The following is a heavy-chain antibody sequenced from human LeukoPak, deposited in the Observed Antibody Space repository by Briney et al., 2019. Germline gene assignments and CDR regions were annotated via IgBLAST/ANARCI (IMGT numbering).Heavy chain of an antibody. CDR1: GFNFSSYS. CDR3: ARDLVLSRSVGASEKVDY. V-gene: IGHV3-21*01. D-gene: IGHD1-26*01. Sequence: GGSLTLSCAASGFNFSSYSMNWVRQAPGKGLEWVSSISTSGDYIYYADSVKGRFTMSRDNAKNSLYLQMDSLRAEDTAVYYCARDLVLSRSVGASEKVDYWGQGTLVTVSS. CDR2: ISTSGDYI. J-gene: IGHJ4*02.